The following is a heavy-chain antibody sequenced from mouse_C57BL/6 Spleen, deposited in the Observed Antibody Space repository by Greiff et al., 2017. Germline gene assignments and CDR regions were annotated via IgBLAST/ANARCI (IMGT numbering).Heavy chain of an antibody. CDR1: GYTFTDYY. D-gene: IGHD1-1*01. CDR2: INPNNGGT. Sequence: EVQLQQSGPELVKPGASVKISCKASGYTFTDYYMNWVKQSHGKSLEWIGDINPNNGGTSYNQKFKGKATLTVDKSSGTAYMELRSLTSEDSAVYYCASRDYYDSSSYYYAMDYWGQGTSVTVSS. V-gene: IGHV1-26*01. CDR3: ASRDYYDSSSYYYAMDY. J-gene: IGHJ4*01.